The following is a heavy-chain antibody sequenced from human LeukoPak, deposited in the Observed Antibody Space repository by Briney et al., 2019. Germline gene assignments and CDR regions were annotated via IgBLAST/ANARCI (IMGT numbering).Heavy chain of an antibody. CDR1: GFTFSDYY. V-gene: IGHV3-11*01. D-gene: IGHD6-13*01. CDR3: ARHIAAAGRVLEH. CDR2: ISSSGSAI. J-gene: IGHJ5*02. Sequence: GGSLRLSCAASGFTFSDYYMSWIRQAPGKGLEWVSYISSSGSAIYYADSVKGRFTISRDNAKNSLYLQMNSLRAEDTAVYYCARHIAAAGRVLEHWGQGTLVTVSS.